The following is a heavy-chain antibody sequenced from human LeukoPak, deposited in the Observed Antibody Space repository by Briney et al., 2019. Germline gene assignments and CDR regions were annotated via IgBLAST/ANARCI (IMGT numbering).Heavy chain of an antibody. J-gene: IGHJ1*01. CDR2: IQPGDSDT. Sequence: GESLKISCKGSGYSFTSYWIGWVRQMPGKGLEWMGIIQPGDSDTRYSPSFQGQVTISADKSISTAYLQWNSLKASDTAMYYCARREAATDPLGGYFQHWGQGTLVTVSS. CDR1: GYSFTSYW. D-gene: IGHD6-13*01. V-gene: IGHV5-51*01. CDR3: ARREAATDPLGGYFQH.